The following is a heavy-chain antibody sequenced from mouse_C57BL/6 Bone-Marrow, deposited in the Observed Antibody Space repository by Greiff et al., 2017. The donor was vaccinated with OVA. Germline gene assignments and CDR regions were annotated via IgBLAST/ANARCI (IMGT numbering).Heavy chain of an antibody. CDR1: GFTFSSYA. J-gene: IGHJ2*01. D-gene: IGHD3-3*01. Sequence: EVKVVESGGGLVKPGGSLKLSCAASGFTFSSYAMSWVRQTPEKRLEWVATISDGGSYTYYPDNVKGRFTISRDNAKNNLYLQMSHLKSEDTAMYYCARDVGFDYWGQGTTLTVSS. V-gene: IGHV5-4*01. CDR3: ARDVGFDY. CDR2: ISDGGSYT.